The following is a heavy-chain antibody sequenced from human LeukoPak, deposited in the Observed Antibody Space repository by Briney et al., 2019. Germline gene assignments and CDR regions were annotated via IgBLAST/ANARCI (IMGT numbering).Heavy chain of an antibody. CDR1: GGSISSSSYY. CDR2: IYYSGST. CDR3: ARDPYGDYLNWLDP. V-gene: IGHV4-39*07. D-gene: IGHD4-17*01. J-gene: IGHJ5*02. Sequence: PSETLSLTCTVSGGSISSSSYYWGWIRQPPGKGLEWIGSIYYSGSTYYNPSLKSRVTISVDTSKNQFSLKLSSVTAADTAVYYCARDPYGDYLNWLDPWGQGTLVTVSS.